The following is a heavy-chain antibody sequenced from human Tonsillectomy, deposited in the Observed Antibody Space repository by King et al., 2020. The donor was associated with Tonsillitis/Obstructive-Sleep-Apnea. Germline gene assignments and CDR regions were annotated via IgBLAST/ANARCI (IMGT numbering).Heavy chain of an antibody. V-gene: IGHV3-48*03. J-gene: IGHJ4*02. CDR2: ISSSGSTI. CDR3: AGERGPGVDY. Sequence: VQLVESGGGLVQPGESLRLSCAASGFTFSSYEMNWVRQAPGKGLEWVSYISSSGSTIYYADSVRGRFTISRDNAKKSVYLQMNSLRAEDTAVYYCAGERGPGVDYWGQGTLVTVSS. D-gene: IGHD7-27*01. CDR1: GFTFSSYE.